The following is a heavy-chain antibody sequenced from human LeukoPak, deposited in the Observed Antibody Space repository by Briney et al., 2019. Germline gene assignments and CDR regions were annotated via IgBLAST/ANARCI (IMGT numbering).Heavy chain of an antibody. CDR1: RFTFSSYS. J-gene: IGHJ4*02. CDR2: ISSSSSYM. CDR3: ARLHYYDSSGYYYEAVPFDY. V-gene: IGHV3-21*01. Sequence: GGSLRLSCAASRFTFSSYSMNWVRQAPGKGLEWVSSISSSSSYMYYADSVKGRFTISRVNAKNSLYLQMNSLRAEDTAVYYCARLHYYDSSGYYYEAVPFDYWGQGTLVTVSS. D-gene: IGHD3-22*01.